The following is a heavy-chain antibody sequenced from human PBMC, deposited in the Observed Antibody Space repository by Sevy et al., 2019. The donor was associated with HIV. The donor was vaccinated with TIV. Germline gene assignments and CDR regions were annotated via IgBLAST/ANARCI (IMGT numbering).Heavy chain of an antibody. V-gene: IGHV5-51*01. CDR2: IWPGDSDT. Sequence: GESLKISCQASGYLFTSEWIGWVRHLRGGGLEWMGLIWPGDSDTKYSPAFQGRVTISADKSINTAYLQWNSLAPSDTAIYYCATETATTSYWGLGTRVTVSS. J-gene: IGHJ4*02. CDR3: ATETATTSY. D-gene: IGHD1-7*01. CDR1: GYLFTSEW.